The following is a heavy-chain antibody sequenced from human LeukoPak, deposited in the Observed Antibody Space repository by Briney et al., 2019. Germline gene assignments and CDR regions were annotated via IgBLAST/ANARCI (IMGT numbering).Heavy chain of an antibody. V-gene: IGHV3-21*01. CDR1: GFTFSSYS. Sequence: GGSLRLSCAASGFTFSSYSMNWVRQAPGKGLEWVSYISSSSSYIYYADSVKGRFTISRDNAKNSLYLQMNSLRAEDTAVYYCTRGGIIVVPAATLFDTWGQGTLLTASS. CDR2: ISSSSSYI. CDR3: TRGGIIVVPAATLFDT. J-gene: IGHJ5*02. D-gene: IGHD2-2*01.